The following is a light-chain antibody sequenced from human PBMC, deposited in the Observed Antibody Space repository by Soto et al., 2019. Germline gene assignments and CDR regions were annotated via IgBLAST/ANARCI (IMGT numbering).Light chain of an antibody. V-gene: IGLV2-8*01. CDR1: KNDIGVYDF. CDR3: KSYAGSNTYV. Sequence: ALTQPPAASGSPGLSVTISGTGTKNDIGVYDFVSWYQHHPGKAPRLIIYEVVQRPSGVPDRFSGSKSGNTASLTVSGLQAADEADYFCKSYAGSNTYVFGSGTKVTVL. J-gene: IGLJ1*01. CDR2: EVV.